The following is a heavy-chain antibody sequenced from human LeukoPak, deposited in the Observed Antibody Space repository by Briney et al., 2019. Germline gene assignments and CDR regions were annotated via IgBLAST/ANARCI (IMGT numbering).Heavy chain of an antibody. CDR3: ARDRGLLRRPIIDY. Sequence: PGGCLRLSCAASGFTFSSYAMHWVRQAPGKGLEWVAVISYDGSNKYYADSVKGRFTISRDNSKNTLYLQMNSLRAEDTAVYYCARDRGLLRRPIIDYWGQGTLVTVSS. CDR1: GFTFSSYA. J-gene: IGHJ4*02. V-gene: IGHV3-30*04. D-gene: IGHD3-10*01. CDR2: ISYDGSNK.